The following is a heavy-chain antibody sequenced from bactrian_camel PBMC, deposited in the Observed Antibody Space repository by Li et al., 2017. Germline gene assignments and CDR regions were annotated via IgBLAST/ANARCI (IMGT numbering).Heavy chain of an antibody. J-gene: IGHJ4*01. CDR3: AAGIIGVVVYAY. Sequence: HVQLVESGGDLVQPGGSLRLSCAASGFIFRDHYMNWVRQAPGKGLEWVSSMRIGDGRTNSVESEKGRFTISKDSAKNTLNLRMKDLKPEDTAAYYCAAGIIGVVVYAYWGQGTQVTVS. V-gene: IGHV3S6*01. CDR1: GFIFRDHY. CDR2: MRIGDGRT.